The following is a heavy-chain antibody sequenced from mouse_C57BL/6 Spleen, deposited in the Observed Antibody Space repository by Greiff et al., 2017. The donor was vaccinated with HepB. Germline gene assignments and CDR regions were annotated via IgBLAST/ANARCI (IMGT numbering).Heavy chain of an antibody. V-gene: IGHV1-4*01. CDR3: ARTYFDY. Sequence: QVQLKQSGAELARPGASVKMSCKASGYTFTSYTMHWVKHRPGQGLEWIGYINPSSGYTKYNQKFKDKATLTADKSSSTAYMQLSSLTSEDSAVYYCARTYFDYWGQGTTLTVSS. J-gene: IGHJ2*01. CDR2: INPSSGYT. CDR1: GYTFTSYT.